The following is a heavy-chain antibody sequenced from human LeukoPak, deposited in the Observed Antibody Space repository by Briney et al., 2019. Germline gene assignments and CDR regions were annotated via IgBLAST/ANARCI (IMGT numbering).Heavy chain of an antibody. CDR1: VFTFYSCA. CDR3: ARDLAVAGTVFDY. Sequence: GVSLRLSCAASVFTFYSCAMQGLRRAPGKGGEGVAVISYDGSNKYYADSVKGRFTISRDNSKNTLYLQMNSLRAEDTAVYYCARDLAVAGTVFDYWGQGTLVTVSS. J-gene: IGHJ4*02. D-gene: IGHD6-19*01. V-gene: IGHV3-30-3*01. CDR2: ISYDGSNK.